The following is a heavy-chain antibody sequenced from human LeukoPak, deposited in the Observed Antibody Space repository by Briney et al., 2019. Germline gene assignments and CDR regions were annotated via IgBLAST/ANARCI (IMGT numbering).Heavy chain of an antibody. J-gene: IGHJ4*02. V-gene: IGHV4-34*01. Sequence: HSETLSLTCAVYGGSFSGYYWSWIRQPPGKGLEWIGEINHSGSTNYNPSLKSRVTISVDTSKNQFSLKLSSVTAADTAVYYCAGGALEGPIFGVVFGDWGQGTLVTVSS. CDR2: INHSGST. CDR1: GGSFSGYY. D-gene: IGHD3-3*02. CDR3: AGGALEGPIFGVVFGD.